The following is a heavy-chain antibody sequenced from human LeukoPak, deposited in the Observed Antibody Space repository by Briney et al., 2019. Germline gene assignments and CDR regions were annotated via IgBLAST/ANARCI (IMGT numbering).Heavy chain of an antibody. CDR3: ARRRSCSGGSCYEDFDY. D-gene: IGHD2-15*01. Sequence: GESLKIFCKGSGYSFTSYWIGWVRQMPGKGLEWMGIIYPGDSDTRYSPSFRGQVTISADKTISTAYLQWSSLKASDTAMYYCARRRSCSGGSCYEDFDYWGQGTLVTVSS. CDR1: GYSFTSYW. J-gene: IGHJ4*02. V-gene: IGHV5-51*01. CDR2: IYPGDSDT.